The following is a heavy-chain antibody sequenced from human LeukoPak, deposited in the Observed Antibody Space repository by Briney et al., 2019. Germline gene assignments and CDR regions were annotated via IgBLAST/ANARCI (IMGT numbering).Heavy chain of an antibody. Sequence: GGSLRLSCAASGFTFSSYSMNWVRQAPGKGLEWVSSISSSSSYIYYADSVKGRFTISRDNAKNSLYLQMNSLRAEDTAVYYCAGRSGSGDYFDYWGQGTLVTVSS. CDR2: ISSSSSYI. V-gene: IGHV3-21*01. CDR1: GFTFSSYS. J-gene: IGHJ4*02. D-gene: IGHD4-17*01. CDR3: AGRSGSGDYFDY.